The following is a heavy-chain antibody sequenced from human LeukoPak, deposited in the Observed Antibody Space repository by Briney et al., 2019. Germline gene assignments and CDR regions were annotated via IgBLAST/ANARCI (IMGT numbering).Heavy chain of an antibody. CDR1: GFTFDDYA. CDR2: ISWNSGSI. V-gene: IGHV3-9*01. J-gene: IGHJ4*02. D-gene: IGHD3-22*01. CDR3: AKDTGDYYDSSGYYGGIGY. Sequence: PGGSLRLSCAASGFTFDDYAMHWVRQAPGKGLEWVSGISWNSGSIGYADSVKGRFTISRDNAKNSLYLQMNSLRAEDTALYYCAKDTGDYYDSSGYYGGIGYWGQGTLVTVSS.